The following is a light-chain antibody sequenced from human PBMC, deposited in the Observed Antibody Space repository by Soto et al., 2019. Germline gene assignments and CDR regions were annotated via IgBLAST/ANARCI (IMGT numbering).Light chain of an antibody. Sequence: DIQMTQSPSTLSASVGDRVTITCRASQSISSWLAWYQQKPGKAPKLLIYDASSLESGVPSRCSGSGSGTEFPLTISSLQPDDFATYYCQQYNSYSYTFGQGTKLEIK. V-gene: IGKV1-5*01. J-gene: IGKJ2*01. CDR3: QQYNSYSYT. CDR1: QSISSW. CDR2: DAS.